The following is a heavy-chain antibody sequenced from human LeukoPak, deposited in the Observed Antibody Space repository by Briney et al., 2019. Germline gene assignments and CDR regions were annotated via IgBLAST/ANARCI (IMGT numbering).Heavy chain of an antibody. D-gene: IGHD3-10*01. J-gene: IGHJ5*02. V-gene: IGHV1-18*01. CDR1: GYTFTSYS. CDR3: ARDALLWFGELSNWFDP. CDR2: ISAYNGNT. Sequence: ASVKVSCKASGYTFTSYSISWVRQAPGQGLEWMGWISAYNGNTNYAQKLQGRVTMTTDTSTSTAYMELRSLRSDDTAVYYCARDALLWFGELSNWFDPWGQGTLVTVSS.